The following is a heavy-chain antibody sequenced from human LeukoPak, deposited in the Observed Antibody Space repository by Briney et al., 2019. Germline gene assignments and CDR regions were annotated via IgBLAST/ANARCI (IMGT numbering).Heavy chain of an antibody. CDR2: INPNSGGT. D-gene: IGHD5-12*01. CDR1: GYTFTGYY. V-gene: IGHV1-2*02. J-gene: IGHJ3*02. CDR3: ARELVDIVATSYFDI. Sequence: GASVKVSCKASGYTFTGYYMHWVRQAPGQGLEWMGWINPNSGGTNCAQKFQGRVTMTRDTSISTAYMELSRLRSDDTAVYYCARELVDIVATSYFDIWGQGTMVTVSS.